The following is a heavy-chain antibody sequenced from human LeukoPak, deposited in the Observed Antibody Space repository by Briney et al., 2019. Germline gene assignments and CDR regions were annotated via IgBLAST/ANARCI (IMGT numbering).Heavy chain of an antibody. CDR3: ARDTTYYYDSSGYHDAFDI. CDR1: GYTFTSYY. CDR2: INPSGGST. Sequence: ASVKVSCTASGYTFTSYYMHWVRQAPGQGLEWMGIINPSGGSTSYAQKFQGRVTMTRDTSTSTVYMELSSLRSEDTAVYYCARDTTYYYDSSGYHDAFDIWGQGTMVTVSS. D-gene: IGHD3-22*01. J-gene: IGHJ3*02. V-gene: IGHV1-46*01.